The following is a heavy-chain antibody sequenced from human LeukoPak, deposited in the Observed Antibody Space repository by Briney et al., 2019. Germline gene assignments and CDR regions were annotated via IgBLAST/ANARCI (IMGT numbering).Heavy chain of an antibody. CDR3: TTHRLVFDY. CDR2: IKGKTDGGTT. D-gene: IGHD6-19*01. Sequence: GGSLRLSCTASGFTFSNTWMSWVRQAPGKGPEWVGHIKGKTDGGTTDYAAPVKGRFTISRDDSKNTLYLQMSSLKTEDTAVYYCTTHRLVFDYWGQGTLVPVSS. CDR1: GFTFSNTW. V-gene: IGHV3-15*01. J-gene: IGHJ4*02.